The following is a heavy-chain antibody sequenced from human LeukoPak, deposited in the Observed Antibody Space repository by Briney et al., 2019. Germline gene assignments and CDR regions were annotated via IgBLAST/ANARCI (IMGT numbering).Heavy chain of an antibody. CDR1: GFTFSSYD. D-gene: IGHD5-24*01. V-gene: IGHV3-13*01. Sequence: PGGSLRLSCAASGFTFSSYDMHWVRQATGKGLEWVSAIGTAGDTYYPGSVKGRFTISRENAKNSLYLQMNSLRAEDTAVYYCARGVGYNRYYFDYWGQGTLVTVSS. CDR2: IGTAGDT. J-gene: IGHJ4*02. CDR3: ARGVGYNRYYFDY.